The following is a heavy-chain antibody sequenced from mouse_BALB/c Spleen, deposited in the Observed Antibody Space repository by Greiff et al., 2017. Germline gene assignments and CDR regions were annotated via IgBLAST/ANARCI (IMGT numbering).Heavy chain of an antibody. J-gene: IGHJ4*01. Sequence: EVQLHQSGAELVKPGASVKLSCTASGFNIKDTYMHWVKQRPEQGLEWIGRIDPANGNTKYDPKFQGKATITADTSSNTAYLQLSSLTSEDTAVYYCARSGGSGDAMDYWGQGTSVTVSS. CDR2: IDPANGNT. V-gene: IGHV14-3*02. CDR1: GFNIKDTY. CDR3: ARSGGSGDAMDY. D-gene: IGHD1-1*01.